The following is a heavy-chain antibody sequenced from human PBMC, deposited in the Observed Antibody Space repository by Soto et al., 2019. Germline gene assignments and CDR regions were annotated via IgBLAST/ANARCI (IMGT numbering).Heavy chain of an antibody. D-gene: IGHD4-4*01. CDR2: IIPIFGTT. CDR3: ARGALTTLAYYYGMDV. CDR1: GCTFSSYT. Sequence: SVKVSCKASGCTFSSYTMSCVRQAPGQVLEWMGGIIPIFGTTTYAHKFQGRVTITADESTSAVYMELSSLRGEDTAVYYCARGALTTLAYYYGMDVWGQGTTVTVSS. J-gene: IGHJ6*02. V-gene: IGHV1-69*13.